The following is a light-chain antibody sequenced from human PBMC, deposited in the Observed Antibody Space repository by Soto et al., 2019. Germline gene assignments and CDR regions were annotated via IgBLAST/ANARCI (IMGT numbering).Light chain of an antibody. CDR3: APHASSNNPFV. V-gene: IGLV2-8*01. CDR2: YVN. Sequence: QSALTQPPSASGSPGQSVTISCTGTSSDVGGYNYVSWYQQHPGNGPKLLIYYVNKRPSGVPDRFAGCKSGNTACLTVSGIQAEDVADYYCAPHASSNNPFVFGTGTKVTVL. J-gene: IGLJ1*01. CDR1: SSDVGGYNY.